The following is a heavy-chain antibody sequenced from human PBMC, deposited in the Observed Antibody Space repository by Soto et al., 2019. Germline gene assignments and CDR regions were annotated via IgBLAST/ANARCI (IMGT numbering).Heavy chain of an antibody. V-gene: IGHV4-34*01. CDR3: ATSSTTVWLRVGYCFDY. D-gene: IGHD4-17*01. CDR2: INHSGST. J-gene: IGHJ4*02. Sequence: SETLSLTCAVYGGSFSGLYWSWIRQSPGKGLEWIGEINHSGSTNYNPSLKSRVTVSVDTSKNQFSLKLTSATAADTAVYYCATSSTTVWLRVGYCFDYWGQRTLVTVSS. CDR1: GGSFSGLY.